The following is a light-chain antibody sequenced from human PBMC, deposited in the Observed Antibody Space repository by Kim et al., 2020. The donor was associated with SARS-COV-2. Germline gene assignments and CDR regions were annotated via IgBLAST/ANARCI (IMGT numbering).Light chain of an antibody. Sequence: SYELTQPPSVSVAPGKTARITCGGNNIGSKSVHWYQQKPGQAPVLVIYYDSDRPSGIPERFSGSNSGNTATLTISRVAAGDEADYYCQVWDSSSDQGVFG. CDR3: QVWDSSSDQGV. CDR2: YDS. J-gene: IGLJ3*02. V-gene: IGLV3-21*04. CDR1: NIGSKS.